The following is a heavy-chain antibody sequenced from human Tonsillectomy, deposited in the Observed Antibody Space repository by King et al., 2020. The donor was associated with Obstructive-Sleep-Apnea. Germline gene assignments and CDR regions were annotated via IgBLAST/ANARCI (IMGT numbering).Heavy chain of an antibody. V-gene: IGHV4-34*01. D-gene: IGHD6-13*01. J-gene: IGHJ4*02. CDR1: GGSFSGYY. CDR3: ARGGWGSSWPFDY. Sequence: VQLQQWGAGLLKPSETLSLTCAVYGGSFSGYYWSWIRQPPGKGLEWIGEINHSGSTNHNPSLKSRVTISLDTSKNQFSLELSSVTAADTAVYYCARGGWGSSWPFDYWGQGTLVTVSS. CDR2: INHSGST.